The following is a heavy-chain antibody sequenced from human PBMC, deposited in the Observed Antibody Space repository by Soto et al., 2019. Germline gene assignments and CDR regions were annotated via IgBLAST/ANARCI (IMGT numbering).Heavy chain of an antibody. J-gene: IGHJ5*02. Sequence: QLQLQESGPGLVKPSETLSLTCTVSGGSISSSSFHWGWIRQPPGKGLEWIGSIYYSGSTYYSPSLKSRVTKSVDTSKNHLSLKLSSVTAADTAVYYCARRERAAGTDWWFDPWGQGTLVTVSS. V-gene: IGHV4-39*01. CDR2: IYYSGST. D-gene: IGHD6-13*01. CDR3: ARRERAAGTDWWFDP. CDR1: GGSISSSSFH.